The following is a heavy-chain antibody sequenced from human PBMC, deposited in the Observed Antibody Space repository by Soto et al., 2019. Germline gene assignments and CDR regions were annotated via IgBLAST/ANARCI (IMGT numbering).Heavy chain of an antibody. CDR1: GGSISSSSYY. J-gene: IGHJ5*02. CDR2: IYYSGST. V-gene: IGHV4-39*01. CDR3: ARPPPYYYDSSGSTKDWFDP. D-gene: IGHD3-22*01. Sequence: QLQLQESGPGLVKPSETLSLTCTVSGGSISSSSYYWGWIRQPPGKELEWIGSIYYSGSTYYNPSLKSRVTISVDTSKNQFSLKLSSVTAADTAVYYCARPPPYYYDSSGSTKDWFDPWGQGTLVTVSS.